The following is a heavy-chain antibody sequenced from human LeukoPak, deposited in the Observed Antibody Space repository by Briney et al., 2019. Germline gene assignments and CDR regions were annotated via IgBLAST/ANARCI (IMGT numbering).Heavy chain of an antibody. D-gene: IGHD1-26*01. CDR2: IYTSGST. CDR1: GGSISSDY. J-gene: IGHJ4*02. Sequence: SETLSPTCTVSGGSISSDYWSWIRQPAGKGLEWIGRIYTSGSTNYNPSLKSRVTISVDKSKNQFSLKLSSVTAADTAVYYWARDRGRYPYYFDYWGQGTLVTVSS. CDR3: ARDRGRYPYYFDY. V-gene: IGHV4-4*07.